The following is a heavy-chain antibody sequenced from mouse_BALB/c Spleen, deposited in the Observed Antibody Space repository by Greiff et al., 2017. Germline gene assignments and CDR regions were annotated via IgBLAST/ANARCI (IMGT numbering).Heavy chain of an antibody. D-gene: IGHD2-14*01. CDR3: AREDYRYDYYAMDY. CDR1: GFTFSSFG. CDR2: ISSGSSTI. Sequence: EVKLVESGGGLVQPGGSRKLSCAASGFTFSSFGMHWVRQAPEKGLEWVAYISSGSSTIYYADTVKGRFTISRDNPKNTLFLQMTSLRSEDTAMYYCAREDYRYDYYAMDYWGQGTSVTVSS. J-gene: IGHJ4*01. V-gene: IGHV5-17*02.